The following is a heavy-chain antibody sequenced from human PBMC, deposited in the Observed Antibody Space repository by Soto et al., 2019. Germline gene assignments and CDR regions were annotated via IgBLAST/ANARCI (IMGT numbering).Heavy chain of an antibody. CDR1: GDTFSSYA. V-gene: IGHV1-69*12. Sequence: QVQLVQSGAEVKKPGSSVKVSCKASGDTFSSYAISWVRQAPGQGLEWMGGIIPIFGTADYAQKFQGRVTITADESTSTAYMELSSLRSEDTAVYYCARYPTEYYYYGMDVWGQGATVIVSS. CDR3: ARYPTEYYYYGMDV. J-gene: IGHJ6*01. CDR2: IIPIFGTA.